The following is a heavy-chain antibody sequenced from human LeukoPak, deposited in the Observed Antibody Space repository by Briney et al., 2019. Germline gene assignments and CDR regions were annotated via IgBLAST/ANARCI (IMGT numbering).Heavy chain of an antibody. J-gene: IGHJ4*02. V-gene: IGHV1-2*02. CDR2: INPSGGST. CDR1: GYTFTGYY. D-gene: IGHD1-26*01. Sequence: ASVKVSCKTSGYTFTGYYMHWVRQAPGQGLEWMGIINPSGGSTSYAQKFQGRVTMTRDTSISTAYMELSRLRSDDTAVYYCARQHSGSYFDYWGQGTLVTVSS. CDR3: ARQHSGSYFDY.